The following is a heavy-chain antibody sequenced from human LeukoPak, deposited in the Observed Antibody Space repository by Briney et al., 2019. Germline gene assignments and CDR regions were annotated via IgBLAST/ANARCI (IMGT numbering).Heavy chain of an antibody. J-gene: IGHJ3*02. Sequence: ASVKVSCKASGGTFSSYAISWVRQAPGQGLEWMGGIIPIFGTANYAQKFQGRVTITTDESTSTAYMELSSLRSEDTAVYYCASPTAYYYDSSGFDIWGQGTMLTVSS. CDR1: GGTFSSYA. D-gene: IGHD3-22*01. CDR2: IIPIFGTA. V-gene: IGHV1-69*05. CDR3: ASPTAYYYDSSGFDI.